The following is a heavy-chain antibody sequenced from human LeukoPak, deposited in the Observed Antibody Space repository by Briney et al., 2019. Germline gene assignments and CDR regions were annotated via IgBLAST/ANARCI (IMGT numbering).Heavy chain of an antibody. CDR2: IYSGGST. D-gene: IGHD3-22*01. Sequence: GGSLRLSCAASGFTVSSNYMSWVRQAPGKGLEWVSVIYSGGSTYYADSVKGRFTISRDNSKITLYLQMNSLRAEDTAVYYCARIDSSGYNIDYWGQGTLVTVSS. J-gene: IGHJ4*01. V-gene: IGHV3-53*01. CDR3: ARIDSSGYNIDY. CDR1: GFTVSSNY.